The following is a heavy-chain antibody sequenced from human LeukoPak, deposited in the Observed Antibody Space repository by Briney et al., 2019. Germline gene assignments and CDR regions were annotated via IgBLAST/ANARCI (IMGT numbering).Heavy chain of an antibody. Sequence: SETLSLTCTVSGGSISSHYWSWIRQPPGKGLEWIGYIYYSGSTNYNPSLKSRVTISVDTSKNQFSLKLSSVTAADTAVYYCARHARSCGSYRSSDNWFDPWGQGTLVTVSS. V-gene: IGHV4-59*08. D-gene: IGHD1-26*01. CDR2: IYYSGST. J-gene: IGHJ5*02. CDR3: ARHARSCGSYRSSDNWFDP. CDR1: GGSISSHY.